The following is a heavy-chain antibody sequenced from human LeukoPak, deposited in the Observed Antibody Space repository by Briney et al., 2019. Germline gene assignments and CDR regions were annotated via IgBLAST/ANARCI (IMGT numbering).Heavy chain of an antibody. CDR3: ARDGRYSSGWFDY. CDR2: INAGNGNT. Sequence: ASVKVSCKASGYTFTSYAMHWVRQAPGQRLEWMGWINAGNGNTKYSQKFQGRVTITRDTSANTAYMELSSLRSEDTAVYYCARDGRYSSGWFDYWGQGTLVTVSS. J-gene: IGHJ5*01. CDR1: GYTFTSYA. D-gene: IGHD6-19*01. V-gene: IGHV1-3*01.